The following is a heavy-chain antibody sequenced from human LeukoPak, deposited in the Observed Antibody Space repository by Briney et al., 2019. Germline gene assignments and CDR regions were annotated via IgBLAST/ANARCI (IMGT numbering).Heavy chain of an antibody. V-gene: IGHV3-33*01. D-gene: IGHD4-17*01. CDR2: IWYDGSNK. CDR1: GFSFSSYG. Sequence: PGRSLRLSCATSGFSFSSYGMHWVRQDPGKGLEWVAVIWYDGSNKYYADSVKGRFTISRDNSKNTLYLQVDSLRAEDTAVYYCARDVAHGARGYFDYWGQGTLVTVSS. CDR3: ARDVAHGARGYFDY. J-gene: IGHJ4*02.